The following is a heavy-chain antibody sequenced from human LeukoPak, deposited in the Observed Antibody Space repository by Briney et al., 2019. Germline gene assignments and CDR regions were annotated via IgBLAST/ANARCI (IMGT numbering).Heavy chain of an antibody. V-gene: IGHV4-34*01. CDR3: ASPKDDYGDPEYFQH. J-gene: IGHJ1*01. CDR2: INHSGST. CDR1: GGSFSGYY. D-gene: IGHD4-17*01. Sequence: SETLSLTCAVYGGSFSGYYWSWIRQPPGKGLEWIGEINHSGSTNYNPSLKSRVTISVDTSKNQFSLKLSSVTAADTAVYYCASPKDDYGDPEYFQHWGQGTLVTVSS.